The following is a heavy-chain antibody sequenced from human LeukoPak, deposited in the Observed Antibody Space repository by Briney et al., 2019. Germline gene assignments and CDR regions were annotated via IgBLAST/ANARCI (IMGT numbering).Heavy chain of an antibody. V-gene: IGHV4-59*01. D-gene: IGHD6-13*01. CDR2: FHFSGST. Sequence: SETLSLTCNVSGGSISSYYWSWIRQPPGKGVEWIGYFHFSGSTNYNPSLKSRVTISVDTSKNQFSLKLRSVTAADTAVYYCARFVGSSWLGFDIWGHGTMVTVSS. J-gene: IGHJ3*02. CDR3: ARFVGSSWLGFDI. CDR1: GGSISSYY.